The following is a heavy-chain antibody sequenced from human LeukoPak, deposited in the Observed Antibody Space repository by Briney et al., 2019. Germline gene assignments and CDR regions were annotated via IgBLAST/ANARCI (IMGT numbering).Heavy chain of an antibody. CDR2: ISWNSGSI. Sequence: PGGSLRLSCAASGFTFDDYAMHWVRQAPGKGLEWVSGISWNSGSIGYADSVKGRFTISRDNAKNSLYLQMNSLRAEDTALYYCANGYCSSTSCCGVGSDAFDIWGQGTMVTVSS. D-gene: IGHD2-2*03. J-gene: IGHJ3*02. CDR3: ANGYCSSTSCCGVGSDAFDI. CDR1: GFTFDDYA. V-gene: IGHV3-9*01.